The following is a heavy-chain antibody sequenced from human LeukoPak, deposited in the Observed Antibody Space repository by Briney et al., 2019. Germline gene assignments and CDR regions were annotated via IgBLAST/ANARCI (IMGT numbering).Heavy chain of an antibody. V-gene: IGHV3-23*01. D-gene: IGHD3-10*01. CDR2: ISGSGGST. Sequence: GGSLRLSCAVSGFTFSSYAMSWVRQAPGKGLEWVSAISGSGGSTYYADSVKGLFTISRDNSMNTLYLQMNSLRAEDTAVYYCAKVSVSRVSYYGSGSYFLYYYGMDVWGQGTTVTVSS. CDR3: AKVSVSRVSYYGSGSYFLYYYGMDV. CDR1: GFTFSSYA. J-gene: IGHJ6*02.